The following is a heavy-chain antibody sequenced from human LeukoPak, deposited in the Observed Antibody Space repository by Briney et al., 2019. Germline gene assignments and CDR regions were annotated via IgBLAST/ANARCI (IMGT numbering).Heavy chain of an antibody. CDR2: IYHRGSS. CDR1: NYSINTGYF. Sequence: SETLSLTCSVSNYSINTGYFWAWLRQPPGKGLEWIGTIYHRGSSYYSPSLKSRVTISVDTSKNQFSLKLSSVTAADTAVYYCARHGVLLWFGELPGIDYWGQGTLVTVSS. J-gene: IGHJ4*02. D-gene: IGHD3-10*01. V-gene: IGHV4-38-2*01. CDR3: ARHGVLLWFGELPGIDY.